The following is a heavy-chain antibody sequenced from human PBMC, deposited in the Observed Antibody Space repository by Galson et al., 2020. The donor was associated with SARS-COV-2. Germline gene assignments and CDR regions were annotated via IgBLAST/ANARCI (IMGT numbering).Heavy chain of an antibody. Sequence: GGSLRLSCAASGFTFSSCAMSWVRQAPGKGLEWVSLITAHADSPYYADSVKGRFTISRDNSKNTLYLQMSSLRAEDTALYYCAKEVGSAYGFDYFDYWGQGNLVTVSS. CDR1: GFTFSSCA. D-gene: IGHD3-22*01. J-gene: IGHJ4*02. CDR3: AKEVGSAYGFDYFDY. V-gene: IGHV3-23*01. CDR2: ITAHADSP.